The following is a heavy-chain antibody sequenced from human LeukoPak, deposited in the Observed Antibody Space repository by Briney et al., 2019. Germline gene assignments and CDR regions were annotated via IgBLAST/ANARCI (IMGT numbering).Heavy chain of an antibody. Sequence: SVKVSCKASGGTFSSYAISWVRQAPGQGLEWMGRIIPILGIANYAQKFQGRVTITADKSTSTAYMELSSLRSEDTAAYYCARRAPTQRSYYYYYGMDVWGQGTTVTVSS. CDR2: IIPILGIA. CDR1: GGTFSSYA. J-gene: IGHJ6*02. V-gene: IGHV1-69*04. D-gene: IGHD6-13*01. CDR3: ARRAPTQRSYYYYYGMDV.